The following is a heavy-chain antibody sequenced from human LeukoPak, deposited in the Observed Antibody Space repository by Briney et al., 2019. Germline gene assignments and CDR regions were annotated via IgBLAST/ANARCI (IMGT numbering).Heavy chain of an antibody. CDR2: ISRSGGST. CDR1: GFTFSSYA. CDR3: AKRARYCGGGSCYDDAFDI. Sequence: GGSLRLSCAASGFTFSSYAMNWVRRAPGKGLEWVSTISRSGGSTYYADSVKGRFTISRDNSKSTLYLQMNSLRAEDTAVYYCAKRARYCGGGSCYDDAFDIWGQGTMVTVSS. D-gene: IGHD2-15*01. J-gene: IGHJ3*02. V-gene: IGHV3-23*01.